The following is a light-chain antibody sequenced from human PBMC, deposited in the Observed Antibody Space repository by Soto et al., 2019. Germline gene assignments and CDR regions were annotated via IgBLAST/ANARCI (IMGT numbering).Light chain of an antibody. CDR3: QQYNSHSSYT. Sequence: DIPMTQSPSTLSESVGDRVTITCRASQSINTWLAWYQQKPGKAPKLLIYKASSLGSGVPSRFSGSGSGTDFTLTISSLQPDDFAIYYCQQYNSHSSYTFGQGTKLEIK. CDR1: QSINTW. V-gene: IGKV1-5*03. J-gene: IGKJ2*01. CDR2: KAS.